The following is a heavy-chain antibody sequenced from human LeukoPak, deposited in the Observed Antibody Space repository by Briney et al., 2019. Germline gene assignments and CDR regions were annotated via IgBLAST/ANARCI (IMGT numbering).Heavy chain of an antibody. Sequence: SETLSLTCTVSGGSISSSSYYWGWIRQPPGKGLEWIGSIYYSGSTYYNPSLKSRVTISVDTSKNQFSLKLSSVTAADTAVYYCARDRDSSGYHDYWGQGTLVTVSS. J-gene: IGHJ4*02. CDR2: IYYSGST. CDR1: GGSISSSSYY. V-gene: IGHV4-39*07. D-gene: IGHD3-22*01. CDR3: ARDRDSSGYHDY.